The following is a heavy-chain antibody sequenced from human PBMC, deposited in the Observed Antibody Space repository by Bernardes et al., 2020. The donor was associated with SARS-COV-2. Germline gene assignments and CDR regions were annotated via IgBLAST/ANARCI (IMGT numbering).Heavy chain of an antibody. CDR2: LDPNSGGT. V-gene: IGHV1-2*02. CDR1: GYTFTGYY. Sequence: VKVSCKASGYTFTGYYIHWVRLAPGQGLEWMGWLDPNSGGTNYAQKFQGRVTMTRDTSITTAYMDLSRLRSDDTAVYYCTRDGGAAVEFDYWGQGTLVTVSS. CDR3: TRDGGAAVEFDY. D-gene: IGHD3-16*01. J-gene: IGHJ4*02.